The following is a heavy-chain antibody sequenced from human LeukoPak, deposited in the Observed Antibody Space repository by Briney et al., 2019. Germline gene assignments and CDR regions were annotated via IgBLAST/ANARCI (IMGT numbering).Heavy chain of an antibody. Sequence: GASVKVSCKASGYTFTGYYMRWVRQAPGQGLEWMGWINPNSGGTNYAQKFQGWVTMTRDTSISTAYMELSRLRSDDTAVYYCARGGSGWDYYFDYWGQGTLVTVSS. CDR1: GYTFTGYY. V-gene: IGHV1-2*04. CDR3: ARGGSGWDYYFDY. CDR2: INPNSGGT. J-gene: IGHJ4*02. D-gene: IGHD6-19*01.